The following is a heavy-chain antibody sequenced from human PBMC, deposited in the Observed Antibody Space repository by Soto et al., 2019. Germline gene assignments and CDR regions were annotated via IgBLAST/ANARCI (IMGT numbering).Heavy chain of an antibody. V-gene: IGHV1-69*08. CDR2: IIPILGIA. CDR1: GGTFSSYT. D-gene: IGHD6-13*01. CDR3: ARESSSWYWFDP. J-gene: IGHJ5*02. Sequence: QVQLVQSGAEVKKPGSSVKVSCKASGGTFSSYTISWVRQAPGQGLEWMGRIIPILGIANYAQKFQGRVTITADKSTSTAYMELSSLRSEDTAVYYCARESSSWYWFDPWGQGTLVTVSS.